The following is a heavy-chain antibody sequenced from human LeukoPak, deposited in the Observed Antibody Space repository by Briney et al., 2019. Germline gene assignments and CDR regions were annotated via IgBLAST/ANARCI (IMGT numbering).Heavy chain of an antibody. CDR1: GYTFTNFY. V-gene: IGHV1-46*01. Sequence: GSVTESCKASGYTFTNFYMHWVREAPGQGLERMGVINPSIGSTRYTQRLRGGVNIHRDTSTSTVYMELRSLRSEDTALYYCARGEPTTSGTYYSVFNYWGEGALVSV. CDR3: ARGEPTTSGTYYSVFNY. J-gene: IGHJ4*02. D-gene: IGHD3-10*01. CDR2: INPSIGST.